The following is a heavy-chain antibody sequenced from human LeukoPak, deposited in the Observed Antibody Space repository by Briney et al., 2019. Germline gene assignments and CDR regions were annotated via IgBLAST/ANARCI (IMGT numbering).Heavy chain of an antibody. Sequence: SETLSLTCAVYGGSFSGYYWSWIRQPPGKGLEWIGEINHSGSTNYNPSLKSRVTISVDTSKNQFSLKLSSVTAADTAVYYCARDYGDYSFGDWGQGTLVTVSS. V-gene: IGHV4-34*01. CDR1: GGSFSGYY. CDR3: ARDYGDYSFGD. D-gene: IGHD4-17*01. CDR2: INHSGST. J-gene: IGHJ4*02.